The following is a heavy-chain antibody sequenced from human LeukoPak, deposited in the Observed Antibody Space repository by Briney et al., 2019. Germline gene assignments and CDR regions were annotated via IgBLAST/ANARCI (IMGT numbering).Heavy chain of an antibody. CDR3: VARLNSSGYYYVSSPVVGAFDI. Sequence: GGSLRLSCAASGFTVSSNHMSWVRQAPGKGLEWVSVIYSGGTIYYADSVKGRFTISRDNSKNTVYLEMNSLRAEDTAVYYCVARLNSSGYYYVSSPVVGAFDIWGQGTMVTVSS. D-gene: IGHD3-22*01. CDR2: IYSGGTI. CDR1: GFTVSSNH. J-gene: IGHJ3*02. V-gene: IGHV3-66*01.